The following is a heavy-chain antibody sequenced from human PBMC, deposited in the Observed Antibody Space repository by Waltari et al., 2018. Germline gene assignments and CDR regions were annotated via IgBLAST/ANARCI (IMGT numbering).Heavy chain of an antibody. CDR3: ARVGDYHGSGRFGLDV. Sequence: QVQLQQWGAGLLKPSETLSLTCAVYDGSFSGYFWSWIRQSPGKGLEWIGQINRDGSNIYNPSLKSRVAMSVDTRKSQISLRLTSVTAADAAVYYCARVGDYHGSGRFGLDVWGQGTRVTVSS. CDR1: DGSFSGYF. CDR2: INRDGSN. D-gene: IGHD3-10*01. V-gene: IGHV4-34*01. J-gene: IGHJ6*02.